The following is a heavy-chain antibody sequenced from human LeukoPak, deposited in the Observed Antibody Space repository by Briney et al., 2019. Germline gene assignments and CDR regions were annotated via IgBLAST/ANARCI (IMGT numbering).Heavy chain of an antibody. D-gene: IGHD2/OR15-2a*01. CDR3: ARVRVSSYYGMDI. CDR2: IKEDESEK. CDR1: GFTFSNYW. V-gene: IGHV3-7*05. J-gene: IGHJ6*02. Sequence: GSLRLSCAASGFTFSNYWMSWVRQAPGKGLEWVANIKEDESEKYYVDSVKGRFTISRDNAKNSLYLQMNSLRAEDTAVYYCARVRVSSYYGMDIWGQGTTVTVSS.